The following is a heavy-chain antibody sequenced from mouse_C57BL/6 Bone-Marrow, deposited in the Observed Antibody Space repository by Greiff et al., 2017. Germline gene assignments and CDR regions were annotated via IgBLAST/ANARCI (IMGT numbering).Heavy chain of an antibody. CDR1: GYSITSGYY. CDR2: ISYDGSN. V-gene: IGHV3-6*01. CDR3: ARADYYGSSSYYYAMDY. D-gene: IGHD1-1*01. J-gene: IGHJ4*01. Sequence: VQLQQSGPGLVKPSQSLSLTCSVTGYSITSGYYWNWIRQFPGNKLEWMGYISYDGSNNYNPSLKNRISITRDTSKNQFFLKLNSVTTEDTATYYCARADYYGSSSYYYAMDYWGQGTSVTVSS.